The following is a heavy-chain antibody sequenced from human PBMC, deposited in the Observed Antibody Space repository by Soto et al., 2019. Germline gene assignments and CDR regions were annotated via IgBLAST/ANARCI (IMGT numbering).Heavy chain of an antibody. CDR2: INPSSGAT. V-gene: IGHV1-46*01. D-gene: IGHD2-21*02. CDR3: AKYCGGDCRHFDA. Sequence: QVQLVQSGAEVKKPGSSVKVSCKTSGYNFIAYYIYWVRQAPGQGPEWMGMINPSSGATNIAQKFQGRITVTSDSSTNTAYLQLSSLRSEDAAVYYCAKYCGGDCRHFDAWGQGTRVTVYS. CDR1: GYNFIAYY. J-gene: IGHJ4*02.